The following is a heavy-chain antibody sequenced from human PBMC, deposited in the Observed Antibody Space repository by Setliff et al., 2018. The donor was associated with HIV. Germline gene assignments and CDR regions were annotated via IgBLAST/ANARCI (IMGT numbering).Heavy chain of an antibody. CDR1: GYTLTSYD. CDR2: ISAYNGNT. D-gene: IGHD3-22*01. V-gene: IGHV1-18*01. Sequence: GASVKVSCKASGYTLTSYDISWVRQVPGQGLEWMGWISAYNGNTNYAQKLQGRVTMTTDTSTSTAYMELRSLRSDDTAVYYCAREIGDYYDSSGYYPPTDYYYGMGVWGQGTTVTVSS. J-gene: IGHJ6*02. CDR3: AREIGDYYDSSGYYPPTDYYYGMGV.